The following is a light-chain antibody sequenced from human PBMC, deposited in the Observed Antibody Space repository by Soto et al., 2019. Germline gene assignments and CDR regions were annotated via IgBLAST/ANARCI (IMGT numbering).Light chain of an antibody. CDR3: QQYGSSPPT. J-gene: IGKJ1*01. Sequence: EIVLTQSPGTLSLSPGERATLSCRASQSVSTNYLAWYKRKPGQAPRLLIYGASSRATDIPRRFSGSGSGTDFTLTITRLEPEDFAVYYCQQYGSSPPTFGQGTKVEVK. CDR2: GAS. V-gene: IGKV3-20*01. CDR1: QSVSTNY.